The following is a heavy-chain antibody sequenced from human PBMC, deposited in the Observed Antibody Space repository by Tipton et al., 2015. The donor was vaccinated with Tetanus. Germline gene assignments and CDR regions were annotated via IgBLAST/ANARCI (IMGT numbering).Heavy chain of an antibody. J-gene: IGHJ4*02. V-gene: IGHV4-39*01. CDR3: TRLPRQWLAHGNY. CDR2: IYFQGSP. Sequence: TLSLTCTVSGASISDKKYYWGWIRQAPGKGLEWIASIYFQGSPYYSPSLKSRVSMSVDTSKSQFALNLTSVTAADTAVYYCTRLPRQWLAHGNYWGQGTLVTVSS. D-gene: IGHD6-19*01. CDR1: GASISDKKYY.